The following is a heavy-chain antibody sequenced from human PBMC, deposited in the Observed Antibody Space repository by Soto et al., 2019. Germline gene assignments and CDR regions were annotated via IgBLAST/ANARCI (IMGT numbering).Heavy chain of an antibody. D-gene: IGHD3-3*01. CDR2: MNPNSGNT. Sequence: QVQLVQSGAEVKKPGASVKVSCKASGYTFTSYDINWVRQATGQGLEWMGWMNPNSGNTGYAQKFQGRVTMTRNTSISTAYMELSSLRSEDTAVYYCARHPPYYDFWSGYRSYYYYGMDVWGQGTTVTVSS. J-gene: IGHJ6*02. V-gene: IGHV1-8*01. CDR1: GYTFTSYD. CDR3: ARHPPYYDFWSGYRSYYYYGMDV.